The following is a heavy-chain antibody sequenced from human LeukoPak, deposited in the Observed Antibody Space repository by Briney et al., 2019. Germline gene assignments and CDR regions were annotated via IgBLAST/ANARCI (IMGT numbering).Heavy chain of an antibody. Sequence: SETLSLTCTVSGGSIASNYWTRIRQPPGKGLEYIGYIYYTGATNYNPSLKSRVTISVDTSKNQFSLRLSSVTAADTAVYFCAKYGNSGWAIDYWGQGTLVTVSS. V-gene: IGHV4-59*08. CDR3: AKYGNSGWAIDY. J-gene: IGHJ4*02. CDR2: IYYTGAT. D-gene: IGHD6-19*01. CDR1: GGSIASNY.